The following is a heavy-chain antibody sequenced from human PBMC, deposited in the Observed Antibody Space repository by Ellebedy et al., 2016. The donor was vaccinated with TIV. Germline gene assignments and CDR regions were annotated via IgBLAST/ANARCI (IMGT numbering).Heavy chain of an antibody. CDR2: ISGSGGST. J-gene: IGHJ6*02. CDR3: AKDLWFGESLSLGV. D-gene: IGHD3-10*01. CDR1: GFTFSSYA. Sequence: GESLKISXAASGFTFSSYAMSWVRQAPGKGLEWVSAISGSGGSTYYADSVKGRFTISRDNSKNTLYLQMNSLRAEDTAVYYCAKDLWFGESLSLGVWGQGTTVTVSS. V-gene: IGHV3-23*01.